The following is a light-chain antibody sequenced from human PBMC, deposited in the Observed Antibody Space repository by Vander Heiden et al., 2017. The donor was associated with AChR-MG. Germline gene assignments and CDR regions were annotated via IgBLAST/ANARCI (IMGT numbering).Light chain of an antibody. CDR1: QSVSSSY. CDR3: QQEGSSPRT. V-gene: IGKV3-20*01. Sequence: EIVLTQSPGTLFLSPGERATLSCRASQSVSSSYLAWYQQKPGQAPRLLIYGASSRATGIPDRFSGSGSGTDFTLTISRLEPEDFAVYYCQQEGSSPRTFGQRTKVEIK. J-gene: IGKJ1*01. CDR2: GAS.